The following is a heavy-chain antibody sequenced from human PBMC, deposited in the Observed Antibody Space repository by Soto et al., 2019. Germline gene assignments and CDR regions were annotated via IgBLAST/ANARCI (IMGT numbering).Heavy chain of an antibody. CDR1: GFTFSSYS. Sequence: GGSLRLSCAASGFTFSSYSMNWVRQAPGKGLEWVSSISSSSSYIYYADSVKGRFTISRDNAKNSLYLQMNSLRAEDTAVYYCARDSYYDILTGYPNPFDDWGQGTLVTVSS. J-gene: IGHJ4*02. CDR3: ARDSYYDILTGYPNPFDD. V-gene: IGHV3-21*01. D-gene: IGHD3-9*01. CDR2: ISSSSSYI.